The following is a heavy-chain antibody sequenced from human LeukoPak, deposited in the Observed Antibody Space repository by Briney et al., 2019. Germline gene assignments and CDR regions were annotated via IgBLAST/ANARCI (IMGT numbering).Heavy chain of an antibody. CDR1: GFTFSSYG. V-gene: IGHV3-30*02. D-gene: IGHD3-3*01. J-gene: IGHJ4*02. CDR3: AKDCLTCTIFGVVPDY. Sequence: GGSLRLSCAASGFTFSSYGMHWVRQAPGKGLEWVAFIRYDGSNKYYADSVKGRFTISRDNSKNTLYLQMNSLRAEDTAVYYCAKDCLTCTIFGVVPDYWGRGTLVTVSS. CDR2: IRYDGSNK.